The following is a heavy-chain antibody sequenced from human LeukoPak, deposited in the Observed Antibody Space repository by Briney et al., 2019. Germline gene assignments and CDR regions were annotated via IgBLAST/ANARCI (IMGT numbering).Heavy chain of an antibody. Sequence: PSETLSLTCSVSGGSISSSSYYWGWIRQPPGKGLEWIGSIYYSGSTYYNPSLKSRVTISVDTSKNQFSLKLSSVTAADTAVYYCARRGGSYYLPYYFDYWGQGTPVTVSS. J-gene: IGHJ4*02. V-gene: IGHV4-39*01. CDR3: ARRGGSYYLPYYFDY. CDR2: IYYSGST. CDR1: GGSISSSSYY. D-gene: IGHD1-26*01.